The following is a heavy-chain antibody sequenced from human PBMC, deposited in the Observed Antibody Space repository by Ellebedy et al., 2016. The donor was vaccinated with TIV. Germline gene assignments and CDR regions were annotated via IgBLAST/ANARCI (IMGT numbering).Heavy chain of an antibody. CDR1: GASVINPGAY. CDR2: VYHSGST. D-gene: IGHD3-22*01. J-gene: IGHJ5*02. Sequence: SETLSLTXTVSGASVINPGAYWSWIRQPPGGELEWIGYVYHSGSTKLNPSLESRVTMSVDTSKKQFSLILNSVTAPDTAVYYCARGLYFDSSGYHYWFDAWGQGTLVTVSS. CDR3: ARGLYFDSSGYHYWFDA. V-gene: IGHV4-61*08.